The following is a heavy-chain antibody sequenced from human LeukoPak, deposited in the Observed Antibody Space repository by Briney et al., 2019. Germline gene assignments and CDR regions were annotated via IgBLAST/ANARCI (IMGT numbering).Heavy chain of an antibody. D-gene: IGHD3-9*01. Sequence: PSETLSLTCTVSGGSLSSYYWSWIRQPPGKGLEWIGYITYSGTTNYNPSLTSRVTISVDTSKNQFSLKLTSVTAADTAFYYCASSRPYYDILTGQSDDAFDIWGRGTMVTVSS. CDR1: GGSLSSYY. CDR3: ASSRPYYDILTGQSDDAFDI. CDR2: ITYSGTT. J-gene: IGHJ3*02. V-gene: IGHV4-59*01.